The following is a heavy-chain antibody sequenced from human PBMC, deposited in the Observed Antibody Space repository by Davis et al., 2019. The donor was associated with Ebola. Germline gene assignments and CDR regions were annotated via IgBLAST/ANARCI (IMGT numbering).Heavy chain of an antibody. Sequence: ASVKVSCKASGYTFTSYPIHWVRQAPGQRLEWMGWVNAGNGDTKFAQKFQGRVTITRDTSTRTVYMELSSLRSEDTAVYYCARGRGHYEYSGGDYWGQGTLVIVSS. CDR3: ARGRGHYEYSGGDY. CDR2: VNAGNGDT. J-gene: IGHJ4*02. V-gene: IGHV1-3*01. CDR1: GYTFTSYP. D-gene: IGHD2-21*01.